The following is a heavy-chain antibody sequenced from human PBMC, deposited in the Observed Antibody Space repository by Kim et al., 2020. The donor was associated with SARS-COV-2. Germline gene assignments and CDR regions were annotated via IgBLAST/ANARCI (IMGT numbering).Heavy chain of an antibody. CDR1: GFLFSSYG. Sequence: GGSLRLSCAASGFLFSSYGMHWVRQAPEKGLEWVAAIWYDGSKKYFADSVKGRFTISRDNSRKTLYLQMNTLRAEDTAVYYCARDLTMIVNQWYFDLWGRGTLVSVSS. J-gene: IGHJ2*01. V-gene: IGHV3-33*01. CDR3: ARDLTMIVNQWYFDL. CDR2: IWYDGSKK. D-gene: IGHD3-22*01.